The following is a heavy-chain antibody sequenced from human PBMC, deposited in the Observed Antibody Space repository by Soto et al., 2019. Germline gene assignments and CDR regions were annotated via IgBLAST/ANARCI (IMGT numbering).Heavy chain of an antibody. CDR3: ARALVGVGYYYYGMDV. Sequence: QVQLQQWGAGLLKPSETLSLTCAVYGGSFSGYYWSWIRQPPGKGLEWIGEINHSGSTNYNPSLKCRVTISVDTSKNQFSLKLSSVTAADTAVYYCARALVGVGYYYYGMDVWGQGTTVTVSS. CDR1: GGSFSGYY. V-gene: IGHV4-34*01. J-gene: IGHJ6*02. D-gene: IGHD2-21*01. CDR2: INHSGST.